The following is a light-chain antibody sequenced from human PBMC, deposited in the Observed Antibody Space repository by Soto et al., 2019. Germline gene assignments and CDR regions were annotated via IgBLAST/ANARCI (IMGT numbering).Light chain of an antibody. CDR3: NAYTTSSTYV. J-gene: IGLJ1*01. CDR1: SSDVGRYNY. CDR2: DVS. V-gene: IGLV2-14*03. Sequence: QSVLTQPASLSGSPGQSITISCTGTSSDVGRYNYVSWYQHHPGKAPKLIFYDVSNRPSGVSERFSVSKSGYTASLTISGLQAEDEDDYYCNAYTTSSTYVFGTGTKVTVL.